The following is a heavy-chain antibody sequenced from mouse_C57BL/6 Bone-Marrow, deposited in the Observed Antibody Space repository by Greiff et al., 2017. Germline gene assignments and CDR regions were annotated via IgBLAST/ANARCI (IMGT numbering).Heavy chain of an antibody. D-gene: IGHD2-10*02. CDR3: ARKGVWYPDY. V-gene: IGHV1-81*01. J-gene: IGHJ2*01. CDR1: GYTFTSYG. CDR2: IYPRSGNT. Sequence: VHLVESGAELARPGASVKLSCKASGYTFTSYGISWVKQRTGQGLEWIGEIYPRSGNTYYNEKFKGKATLTADKSSSTAYMELRSLTSEDSAVYFCARKGVWYPDYWGQGTTLTVSS.